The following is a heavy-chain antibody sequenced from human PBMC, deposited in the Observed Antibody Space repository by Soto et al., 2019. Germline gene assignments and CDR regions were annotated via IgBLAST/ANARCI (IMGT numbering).Heavy chain of an antibody. V-gene: IGHV4-4*02. Sequence: SETLSLTCAVSGGSISSSNWWRWVRQPPGKGLEWIGEIYHSGSTNYNQSLKSRVTISVDKSKNQFSLKLSSVTAADTAVYYCARPQAGTTGTTGAFDIWGQGTMVTVSS. J-gene: IGHJ3*02. CDR3: ARPQAGTTGTTGAFDI. CDR1: GGSISSSNW. CDR2: IYHSGST. D-gene: IGHD1-1*01.